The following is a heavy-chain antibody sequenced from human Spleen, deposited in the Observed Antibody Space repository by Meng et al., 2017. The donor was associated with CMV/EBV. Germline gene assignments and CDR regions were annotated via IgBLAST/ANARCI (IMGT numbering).Heavy chain of an antibody. CDR2: ISSSSSTI. D-gene: IGHD3-22*01. V-gene: IGHV3-48*04. Sequence: ASGVSFSNYNMNWVRQAAGKGLERVSYISSSSSTIYYADSVKGRFTISRDNAKNSLYLQMNSLRAEDTAVYYCARAHYDSSGYAFDYWGQGTLVTVSS. J-gene: IGHJ4*02. CDR1: GVSFSNYN. CDR3: ARAHYDSSGYAFDY.